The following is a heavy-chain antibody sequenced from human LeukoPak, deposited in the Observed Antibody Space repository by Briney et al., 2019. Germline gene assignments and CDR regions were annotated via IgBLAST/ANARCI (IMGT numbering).Heavy chain of an antibody. CDR2: INLDGSEK. Sequence: GGSLRLSCTASGFIFSTSWMTWVRQAPGKGLEWVANINLDGSEKYYVDSVKGRFTISRDNAKNSLYLQMNSLRAEDTAVYYCARVEASGYDYGAFDYWGQGTLVTVSS. CDR1: GFIFSTSW. D-gene: IGHD5-12*01. V-gene: IGHV3-7*01. CDR3: ARVEASGYDYGAFDY. J-gene: IGHJ4*02.